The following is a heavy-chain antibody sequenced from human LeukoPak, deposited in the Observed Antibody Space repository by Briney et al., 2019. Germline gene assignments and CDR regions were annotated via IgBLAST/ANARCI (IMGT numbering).Heavy chain of an antibody. D-gene: IGHD2-15*01. CDR2: IRSKPSSYTT. CDR1: GFDYSGLY. Sequence: PGGSLRLSCGASGFDYSGLYMHGVRQASGRGLEWVGLIRSKPSSYTTVYAASVKGRFTNSRDDSKNTAYLQMNSLKAEDTAVYYCIRQEFSGSSCSYLDYWGQGTLVTVSS. J-gene: IGHJ4*02. V-gene: IGHV3-73*01. CDR3: IRQEFSGSSCSYLDY.